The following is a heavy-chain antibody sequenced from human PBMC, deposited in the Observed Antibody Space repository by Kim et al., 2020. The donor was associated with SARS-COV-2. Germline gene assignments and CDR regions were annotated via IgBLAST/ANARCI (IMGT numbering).Heavy chain of an antibody. CDR3: ARDEGRELLLTGGE. CDR1: GFTFSDYY. Sequence: GGSLRLSCAASGFTFSDYYMSWIRQAPGKGLEWVSYISSSSSYTNYADSVKGRFTISRDNAKNSLYLQMNSLRAEDTAVYYCARDEGRELLLTGGEWGQGTLVTVSS. CDR2: ISSSSSYT. J-gene: IGHJ4*02. V-gene: IGHV3-11*05. D-gene: IGHD1-26*01.